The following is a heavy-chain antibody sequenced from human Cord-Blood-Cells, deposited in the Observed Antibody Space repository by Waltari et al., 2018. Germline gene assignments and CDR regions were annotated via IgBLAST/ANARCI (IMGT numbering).Heavy chain of an antibody. CDR3: ARYRAAAGNNWFDP. V-gene: IGHV3-53*01. D-gene: IGHD6-13*01. CDR1: GFTVRSNS. J-gene: IGHJ5*02. CDR2: IYSGGST. Sequence: EVQLVESGGGLIQPGGSLRLSCAASGFTVRSNSLTRVRPAPGKGLEWVSVIYSGGSTYYADSVKGRFTISRDNSKNTLYLQMNSLRAEDTAVYYCARYRAAAGNNWFDPWGQGTLVTVSS.